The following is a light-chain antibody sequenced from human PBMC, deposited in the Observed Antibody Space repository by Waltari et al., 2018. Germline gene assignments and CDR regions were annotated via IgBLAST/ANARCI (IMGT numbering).Light chain of an antibody. Sequence: QLVLTQSPSASASLGASVKLTCTLRSGHSNNVIAWHQQQPEKGPRYLMKVNSNGSHSKGDEIPDRYSGSSSGAERYLTISSLQSEDEADYYCQTGGHGTWVFGGGTKLTVL. CDR1: SGHSNNV. V-gene: IGLV4-69*02. J-gene: IGLJ3*02. CDR3: QTGGHGTWV. CDR2: VNSNGSH.